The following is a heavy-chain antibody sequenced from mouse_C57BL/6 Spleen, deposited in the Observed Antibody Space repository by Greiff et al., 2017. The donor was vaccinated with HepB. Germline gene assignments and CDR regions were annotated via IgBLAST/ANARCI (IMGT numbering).Heavy chain of an antibody. J-gene: IGHJ3*01. CDR2: IYPGDGDT. D-gene: IGHD2-4*01. CDR3: ARGGYDYDGAY. V-gene: IGHV1-82*01. CDR1: GYAFSSSW. Sequence: VQLQQSGPELVKPGASVKISCKASGYAFSSSWMNWVKQRPGKGLEWIGRIYPGDGDTNYNGKFKGKATLTADKSSSTAYMQLSSLTSEDSAVYFCARGGYDYDGAYWGQGTLVTVSA.